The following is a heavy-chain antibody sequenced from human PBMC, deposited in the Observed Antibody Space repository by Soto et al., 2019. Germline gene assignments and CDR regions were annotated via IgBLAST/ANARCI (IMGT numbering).Heavy chain of an antibody. J-gene: IGHJ3*02. V-gene: IGHV3-15*01. D-gene: IGHD2-2*01. CDR3: TTDLGYCSSTSCDYAFDI. Sequence: GGSLRLSCAASGFTFSNAWMSWVRQAPGKGLEWVGRIKSKTDGGTTDYAAPVKGRFTISRDDSKNTLYLQMNSLKTEDTAVYYCTTDLGYCSSTSCDYAFDIWGQGTMVTVSS. CDR1: GFTFSNAW. CDR2: IKSKTDGGTT.